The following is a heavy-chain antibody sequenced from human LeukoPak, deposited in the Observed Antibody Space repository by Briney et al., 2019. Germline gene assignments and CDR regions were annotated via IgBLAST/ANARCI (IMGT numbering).Heavy chain of an antibody. CDR1: GGTFSGYY. Sequence: SETLSLTCAVYGGTFSGYYWTWIRQPPGKRLEWIGEINHSGSTTYNPSLKSRVTISVDTSKNQFSLKLSSVTAADTAVYYCASEYYYYDMDVWGQGTTVTVSS. V-gene: IGHV4-34*01. CDR2: INHSGST. D-gene: IGHD6-6*01. CDR3: ASEYYYYDMDV. J-gene: IGHJ6*02.